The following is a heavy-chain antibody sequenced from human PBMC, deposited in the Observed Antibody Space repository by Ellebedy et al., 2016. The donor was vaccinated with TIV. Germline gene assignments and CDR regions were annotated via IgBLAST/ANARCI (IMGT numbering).Heavy chain of an antibody. V-gene: IGHV3-11*06. J-gene: IGHJ4*02. CDR1: GFSFSDYY. D-gene: IGHD6-19*01. CDR3: ARGQAVAGSHFDY. Sequence: GESLKISCAASGFSFSDYYMSWGRPLPGPGLEWLSYISSSGSDTNYADSVKGRFTISRNNAKNSLYLEMNSLKVEDTAVYYCARGQAVAGSHFDYWGQGTLVTVSS. CDR2: ISSSGSDT.